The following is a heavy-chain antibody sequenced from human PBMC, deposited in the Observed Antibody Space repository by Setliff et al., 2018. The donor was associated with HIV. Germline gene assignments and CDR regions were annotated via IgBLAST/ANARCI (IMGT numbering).Heavy chain of an antibody. CDR2: IFHTQNP. D-gene: IGHD3-16*01. CDR3: AKEQAEQVGGLGPPFDY. V-gene: IGHV4-4*02. Sequence: PSETLSLTCSVSDGSISSSNWWSWVRQPPGKGLEWIGEIFHTQNPNYSPSLKSRVTISVNKSKNQFSLRLTSVTAADTAVYYCAKEQAEQVGGLGPPFDYWGQGTLVTVS. J-gene: IGHJ4*02. CDR1: DGSISSSNW.